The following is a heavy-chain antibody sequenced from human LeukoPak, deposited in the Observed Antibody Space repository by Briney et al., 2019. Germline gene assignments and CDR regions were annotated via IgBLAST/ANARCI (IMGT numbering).Heavy chain of an antibody. V-gene: IGHV3-48*01. CDR1: GFTFSSYS. CDR2: ISSSSTI. D-gene: IGHD3-10*01. Sequence: GGSLRLSCAASGFTFSSYSMNWVRQAPGKGLEWVSYISSSSTIYYADSVKGRFTISRDNAKNSLYLQMNSLRAEDTAVYYCARDYNYGSGSYYGEVEWSFFDYWGQGTLVTVSS. J-gene: IGHJ4*02. CDR3: ARDYNYGSGSYYGEVEWSFFDY.